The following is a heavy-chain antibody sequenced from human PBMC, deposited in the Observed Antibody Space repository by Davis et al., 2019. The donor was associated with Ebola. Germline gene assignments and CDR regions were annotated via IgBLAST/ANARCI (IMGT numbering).Heavy chain of an antibody. CDR3: ARDSGWSGVVS. CDR2: IKQDGSDK. CDR1: GFTLSSFW. D-gene: IGHD6-19*01. J-gene: IGHJ5*01. Sequence: GESLKISCATSGFTLSSFWISWVRQAPGKGLEWVANIKQDGSDKNYVDSVKGRFTISRDNAKNSLYLQMNSLRAEDTAVYYCARDSGWSGVVSWGQGTLVTVSS. V-gene: IGHV3-7*03.